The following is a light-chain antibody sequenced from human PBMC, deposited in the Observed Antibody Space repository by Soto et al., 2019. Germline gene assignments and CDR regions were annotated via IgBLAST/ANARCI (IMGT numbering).Light chain of an antibody. CDR1: QDIRKF. V-gene: IGKV1-33*01. CDR2: DAS. CDR3: QHYDNLVT. Sequence: DIQMTQSPSSLSASVGDRVTITCQASQDIRKFLNWYQQKPVKAPKLLINDASNLETGVPSRFSGSGSETDFTFTINSLQPEDIATYYCQHYDNLVTFGPGTTVDIK. J-gene: IGKJ3*01.